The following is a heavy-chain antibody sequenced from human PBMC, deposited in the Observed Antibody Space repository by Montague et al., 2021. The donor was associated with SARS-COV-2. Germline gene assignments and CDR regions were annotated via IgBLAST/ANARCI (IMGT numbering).Heavy chain of an antibody. V-gene: IGHV3-48*03. D-gene: IGHD3-16*02. CDR1: GFTFSNYD. CDR3: TRDYRSIVGDGLDF. Sequence: SLRLSCATSGFTFSNYDMNWVRQAPGKGPEWISYISTSAYTTSYAGSVKGRFTISRDNGKNTLYLQMNSLRVEDTAVYYCTRDYRSIVGDGLDFWGQGTKVIVHS. J-gene: IGHJ3*01. CDR2: ISTSAYTT.